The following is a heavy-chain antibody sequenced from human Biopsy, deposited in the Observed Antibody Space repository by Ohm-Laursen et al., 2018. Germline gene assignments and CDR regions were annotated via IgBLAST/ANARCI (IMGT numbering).Heavy chain of an antibody. Sequence: ASVKVSCKASGHTFTTYYIHWVRQAPGQGLEWMGVISPSGATTSFSQKFQGRITMTRDTSTGTVYVDLNSLGSEDTAVYYCARAGVGSDGTDSYYYGMDVWGPGTTVTVSS. CDR1: GHTFTTYY. CDR3: ARAGVGSDGTDSYYYGMDV. CDR2: ISPSGATT. V-gene: IGHV1-46*01. D-gene: IGHD5-24*01. J-gene: IGHJ6*02.